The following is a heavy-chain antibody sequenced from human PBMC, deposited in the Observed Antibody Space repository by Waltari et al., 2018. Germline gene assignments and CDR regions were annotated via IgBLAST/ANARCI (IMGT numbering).Heavy chain of an antibody. J-gene: IGHJ4*02. D-gene: IGHD6-6*01. CDR1: GFTFSTYS. V-gene: IGHV3-21*06. CDR3: ARDRVEYSSSGADY. CDR2: ITSSSNYV. Sequence: EVQLVESGGGLVKPGGSLRLSCVASGFTFSTYSRNWVRQAPGKGLEWVSSITSSSNYVYYADSVKGRFTISRENAKTSLYLQMNSLRAEDTAVYYCARDRVEYSSSGADYWGQGTLVTVSS.